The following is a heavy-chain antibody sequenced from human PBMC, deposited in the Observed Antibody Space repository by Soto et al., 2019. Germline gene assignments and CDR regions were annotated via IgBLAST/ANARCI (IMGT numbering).Heavy chain of an antibody. D-gene: IGHD6-13*01. J-gene: IGHJ6*02. CDR2: VIPIFGTA. V-gene: IGHV1-69*01. CDR1: GGTFSSYA. Sequence: QVQLVQSGAEVKKPGSSVKVSCKASGGTFSSYAISWVRQAPGQGREWMGGVIPIFGTANYAQKFQGRATSTADESTSTAYMELSSLRSEDTAVYYCARARIAAAGTPPNYYYYYGMDVWGQGTTVTVSS. CDR3: ARARIAAAGTPPNYYYYYGMDV.